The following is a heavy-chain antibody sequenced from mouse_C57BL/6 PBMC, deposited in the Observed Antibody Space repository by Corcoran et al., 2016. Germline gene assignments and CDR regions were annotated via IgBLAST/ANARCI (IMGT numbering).Heavy chain of an antibody. CDR2: INTYSGVP. J-gene: IGHJ4*01. Sequence: QIQLVQSGPELKKPGETVKISCKASGYTFTTYGMSWVKQAPGKGLKWMGWINTYSGVPTYADDFKGRFAFSLETSASTAYLQINNLKNEDTATYFGARGYYCSSYYAMDYWGQGTSVTVSS. CDR3: ARGYYCSSYYAMDY. D-gene: IGHD1-1*01. CDR1: GYTFTTYG. V-gene: IGHV9-3*01.